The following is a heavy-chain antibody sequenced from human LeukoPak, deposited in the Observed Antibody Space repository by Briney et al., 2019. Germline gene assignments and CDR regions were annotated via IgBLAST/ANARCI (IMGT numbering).Heavy chain of an antibody. CDR1: GFTFSSYG. CDR2: IWYDGSNK. J-gene: IGHJ4*02. V-gene: IGHV3-33*01. D-gene: IGHD3-9*01. Sequence: GGSLRLSCAASGFTFSSYGMHWVRQAPGKGLEWVAVIWYDGSNKYYADSVEGRLTISRDNSKNTLYLQMNSLRAEDTAVYYCATFGVDWFRIDYWGQGTLVTVSA. CDR3: ATFGVDWFRIDY.